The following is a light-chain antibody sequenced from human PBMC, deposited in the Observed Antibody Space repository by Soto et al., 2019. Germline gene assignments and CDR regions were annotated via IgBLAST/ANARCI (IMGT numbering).Light chain of an antibody. J-gene: IGKJ5*01. V-gene: IGKV3-20*01. CDR1: ETVSSRY. Sequence: EIVLTQSPGTLSLSTGERVTLSCRASETVSSRYLAWYQQRPGQAPRLLIYGASNRAAGVPDRFSGSGSGTDFTLTINRLEPGDFAVYYCQQYGGSPPITFGQGTRLEIK. CDR2: GAS. CDR3: QQYGGSPPIT.